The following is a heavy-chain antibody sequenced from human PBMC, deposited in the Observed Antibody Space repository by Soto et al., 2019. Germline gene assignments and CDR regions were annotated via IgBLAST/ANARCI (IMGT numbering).Heavy chain of an antibody. CDR1: GFTFSSYA. D-gene: IGHD1-26*01. CDR2: ISGSGGST. V-gene: IGHV3-23*01. J-gene: IGHJ6*02. Sequence: GGSLRLSCAASGFTFSSYAMSWVRQAPGKGLEWVSAISGSGGSTYYADSVKGRLTISRDNSKNTLYLQMNSLRAEDTAVYYCAKVHPVGSYYYYGMDVWGQGTTVTSP. CDR3: AKVHPVGSYYYYGMDV.